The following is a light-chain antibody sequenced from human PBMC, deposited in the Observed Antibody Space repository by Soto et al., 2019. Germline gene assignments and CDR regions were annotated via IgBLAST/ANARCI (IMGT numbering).Light chain of an antibody. CDR1: STDVGRSNS. CDR2: DVR. CDR3: PSYTSASTYG. J-gene: IGLJ1*01. Sequence: SXLTRPASVSGSPGPSITISCTRTSTDVGRSNSVSWYQQHPGKAPKLMVYDVRNRPSSVSTRFSGSHSGLTASLTISGVQAEDEADYCCPSYTSASTYGFGTGTKVTVL. V-gene: IGLV2-14*01.